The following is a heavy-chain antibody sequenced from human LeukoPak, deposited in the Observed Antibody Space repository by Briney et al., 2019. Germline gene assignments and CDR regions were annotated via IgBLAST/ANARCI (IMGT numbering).Heavy chain of an antibody. V-gene: IGHV1-2*04. CDR1: GYTFIDYY. CDR2: INPKSGGT. Sequence: ASVKVSCKASGYTFIDYYMHWVRQAPGQGPEWMGWINPKSGGTKYAQKFQGWVTMTRDTSISTVYMELSRLRSDDTAVYYCARTDTDTELDVWGQGTTVTVSS. J-gene: IGHJ6*02. D-gene: IGHD1-26*01. CDR3: ARTDTDTELDV.